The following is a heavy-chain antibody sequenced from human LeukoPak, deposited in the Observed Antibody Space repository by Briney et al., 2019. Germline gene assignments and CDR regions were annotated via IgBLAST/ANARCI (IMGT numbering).Heavy chain of an antibody. J-gene: IGHJ3*01. CDR1: GGTFSSYA. Sequence: ASVKVSCKASGGTFSSYAISWVRQAPGQGLEWMGRIIPILGIANYAQKFQGRVTITADKSTNTAHLELSSLRSEDTAVYYCTREGVYSPDPTSYHRLPFDFWGEGTVVIVSS. V-gene: IGHV1-69*04. CDR3: TREGVYSPDPTSYHRLPFDF. D-gene: IGHD3-16*02. CDR2: IIPILGIA.